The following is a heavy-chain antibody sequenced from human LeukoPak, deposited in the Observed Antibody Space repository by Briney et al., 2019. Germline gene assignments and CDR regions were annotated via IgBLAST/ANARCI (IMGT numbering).Heavy chain of an antibody. CDR3: ARDYLARYDSSGYYS. CDR2: INPNSGGT. D-gene: IGHD3-22*01. J-gene: IGHJ4*02. Sequence: AXXKVSCKASGYTFTSYDINWVRQAPGQGLEWMGRINPNSGGTNYAQKFQGRVTMTRDTSISTAYMELSRLRSDDTAVYYCARDYLARYDSSGYYSWGQGTLVTVSS. CDR1: GYTFTSYD. V-gene: IGHV1-2*06.